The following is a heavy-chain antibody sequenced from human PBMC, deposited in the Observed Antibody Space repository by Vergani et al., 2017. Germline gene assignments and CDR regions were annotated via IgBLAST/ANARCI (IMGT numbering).Heavy chain of an antibody. CDR3: AREVDYGDDFYFDY. J-gene: IGHJ4*02. CDR2: IYHSGST. Sequence: QVQLQQWGAGLLKPSETLSLTCAVYGGSFSGYYWSWIRQPPGKGLEWIGYIYHSGSTYYNPSLKSRVTISVDRSKNQFSLKLSSVTAADTAVYYCAREVDYGDDFYFDYWGQGTLVTVSS. D-gene: IGHD4-17*01. CDR1: GGSFSGYY. V-gene: IGHV4-34*01.